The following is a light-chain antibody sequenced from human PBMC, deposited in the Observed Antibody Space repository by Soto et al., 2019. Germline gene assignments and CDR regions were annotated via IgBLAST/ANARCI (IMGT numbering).Light chain of an antibody. J-gene: IGKJ1*01. CDR3: QQYNNWRT. Sequence: EIVMTQSPATLSVSPGERATLSCRASQSVSSNLAWYQQKPGQPPRLLIHGASTRATGVPARFSGSGSGTEFTLTISSLQSEDFAVYYCQQYNNWRTFGQGTKLEIK. CDR1: QSVSSN. CDR2: GAS. V-gene: IGKV3-15*01.